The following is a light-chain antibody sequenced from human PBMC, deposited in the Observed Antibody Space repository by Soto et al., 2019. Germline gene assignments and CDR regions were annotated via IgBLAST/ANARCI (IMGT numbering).Light chain of an antibody. CDR3: AAWDDTLKRYV. Sequence: QSVLTQPPSASETPGQTVSSSCSGSNSNIASNTVNWYQHLPGTAPKLLIYYNNQRTSGVPDRFSGSKSGTSASLAISGLQSEDESDYYCAAWDDTLKRYVFGTVTKLTVL. J-gene: IGLJ1*01. CDR2: YNN. V-gene: IGLV1-44*01. CDR1: NSNIASNT.